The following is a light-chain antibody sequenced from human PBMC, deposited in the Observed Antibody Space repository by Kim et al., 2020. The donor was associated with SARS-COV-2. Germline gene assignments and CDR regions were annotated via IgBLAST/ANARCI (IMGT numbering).Light chain of an antibody. V-gene: IGLV3-1*01. CDR1: ELGNKY. CDR3: QTWDSSTGV. CDR2: HDT. J-gene: IGLJ3*02. Sequence: SYELTQPPSLSVSPGQTATITCSGGELGNKYVSWYQQKAGQSPVLVIYHDTRRPSGIPARFSGSNSGNTATLTISGTQALDEADYYCQTWDSSTGVFGGGTKATVL.